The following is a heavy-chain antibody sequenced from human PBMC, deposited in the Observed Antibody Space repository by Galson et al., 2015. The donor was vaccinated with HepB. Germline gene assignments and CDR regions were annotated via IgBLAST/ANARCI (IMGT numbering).Heavy chain of an antibody. CDR3: ARSVAGSFDI. D-gene: IGHD6-19*01. J-gene: IGHJ4*02. V-gene: IGHV3-48*02. CDR1: GFTFNIYS. Sequence: SLRLSCAASGFTFNIYSMNWVRQAPGKGLEWVSYITSDTRTNKYADSVRGRFTISRDNAKNALYLQMNSLTDDDTAVYYCARSVAGSFDIWGQGTLVTVSS. CDR2: ITSDTRTN.